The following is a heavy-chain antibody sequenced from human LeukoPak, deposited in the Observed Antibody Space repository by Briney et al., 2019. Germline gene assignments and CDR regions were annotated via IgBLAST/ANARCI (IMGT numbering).Heavy chain of an antibody. V-gene: IGHV4-59*01. J-gene: IGHJ4*02. CDR2: IYYSGST. D-gene: IGHD5-18*01. Sequence: SETLSLTCTVSGGSISSYYWSWIRQPPGKGLEWIGYIYYSGSTNYNPSLKSRVTISVDTSKNQFSLKLSSVTAADTAVYYCARGKEQLWLSPDYWGQGTLLTVSS. CDR3: ARGKEQLWLSPDY. CDR1: GGSISSYY.